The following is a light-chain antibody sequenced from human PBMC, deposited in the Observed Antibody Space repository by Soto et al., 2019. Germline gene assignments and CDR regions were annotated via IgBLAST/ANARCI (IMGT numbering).Light chain of an antibody. CDR3: QQYNNYPWT. J-gene: IGKJ1*01. CDR1: QTISSW. Sequence: DIQMTQSRSTLSGSAGDTVTITCGASQTISSWLAWYQQKPGKAPKLLIYKASTLKSGVPSRFSGSGYGTEFNITISSLQPDDFATDYCQQYNNYPWTFGQGTKVDIK. CDR2: KAS. V-gene: IGKV1-5*03.